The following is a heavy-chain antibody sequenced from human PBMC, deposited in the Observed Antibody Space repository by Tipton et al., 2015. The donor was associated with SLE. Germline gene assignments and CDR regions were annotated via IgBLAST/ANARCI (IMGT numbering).Heavy chain of an antibody. J-gene: IGHJ3*02. CDR3: ARGKDIVVARDAFDI. Sequence: TLSLTCAVYGGSFSGYYWSWIRQPPGKGLEWIGEINRSGSTNYNPSLKSRVTISVDTSKNQFSLKLSSVTAADTAVYYCARGKDIVVARDAFDIWGQGTMVTVSS. D-gene: IGHD2-15*01. CDR1: GGSFSGYY. V-gene: IGHV4-34*01. CDR2: INRSGST.